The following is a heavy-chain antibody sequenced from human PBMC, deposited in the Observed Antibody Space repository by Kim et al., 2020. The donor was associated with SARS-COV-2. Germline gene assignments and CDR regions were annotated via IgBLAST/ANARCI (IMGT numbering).Heavy chain of an antibody. CDR1: GFTFTRSA. CDR3: AKGVGGDVDV. V-gene: IGHV3-23*01. Sequence: GGSLRLSCAASGFTFTRSAMSWVRQAPGKGLEWVSSITGSGGATCYADPVKGRLTISRDNSKNTLYLQMNSLRVEDTAVYYCAKGVGGDVDVWGPGTTVTVSS. J-gene: IGHJ6*02. CDR2: ITGSGGAT. D-gene: IGHD2-21*01.